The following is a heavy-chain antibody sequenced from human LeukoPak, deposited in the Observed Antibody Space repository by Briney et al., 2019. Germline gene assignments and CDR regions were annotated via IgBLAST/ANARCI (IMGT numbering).Heavy chain of an antibody. CDR2: INPNSGGT. J-gene: IGHJ4*02. V-gene: IGHV1-2*06. CDR1: GGTFSSYA. D-gene: IGHD3-22*01. Sequence: ASVKVSCKASGGTFSSYAISWVRQAPGQGLEWMGRINPNSGGTNYAQKFQGRVTMTRDTSISTAYMELSRLRSDDTAVYYCALGDYYDSSGYRGAFDYWGQGTLVTVSS. CDR3: ALGDYYDSSGYRGAFDY.